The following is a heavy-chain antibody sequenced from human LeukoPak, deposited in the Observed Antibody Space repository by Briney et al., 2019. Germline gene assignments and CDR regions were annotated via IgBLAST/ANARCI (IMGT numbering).Heavy chain of an antibody. D-gene: IGHD3-3*01. CDR3: ARKLRSTFWSGYGYFDY. J-gene: IGHJ4*02. V-gene: IGHV4-34*01. CDR1: GGSFSGYY. Sequence: SSETLSLTCAVYGGSFSGYYWSWIRQPPGKGLEWIGEINHSGSTNYNPSLKSRVTISVDTSKNQFSLKLSSVTAADTAVYYCARKLRSTFWSGYGYFDYWGQGTLVTVSS. CDR2: INHSGST.